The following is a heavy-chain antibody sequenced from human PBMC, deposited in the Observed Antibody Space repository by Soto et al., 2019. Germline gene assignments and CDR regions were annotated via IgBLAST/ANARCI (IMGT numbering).Heavy chain of an antibody. CDR2: IYHSGST. D-gene: IGHD2-15*01. CDR3: ARGGVVVVAATGYYGMDV. Sequence: QVQLQESGPGLMKPSGTLSLTCAVSGGSISSSNWWSWVRQPPGKGLEWIGEIYHSGSTNYNPSLKSRVTISVDKSKNQFSLKLSSVTAADTAVYYCARGGVVVVAATGYYGMDVWGQGTTVTVSS. V-gene: IGHV4-4*02. CDR1: GGSISSSNW. J-gene: IGHJ6*02.